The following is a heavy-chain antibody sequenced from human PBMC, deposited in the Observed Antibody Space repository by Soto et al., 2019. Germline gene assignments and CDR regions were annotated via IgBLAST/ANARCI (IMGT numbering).Heavy chain of an antibody. J-gene: IGHJ4*02. CDR3: AGTSGITGTPDY. CDR2: IYYSGST. D-gene: IGHD1-7*01. CDR1: GGSISSSSYY. V-gene: IGHV4-39*01. Sequence: PSETLSLTCTVSGGSISSSSYYWGWIRQPPGKGLEWIGSIYYSGSTYYNPSLKSRVTIAVDTSKNQFSLKLSSVTAADTAVYYCAGTSGITGTPDYWGQGTLVTVS.